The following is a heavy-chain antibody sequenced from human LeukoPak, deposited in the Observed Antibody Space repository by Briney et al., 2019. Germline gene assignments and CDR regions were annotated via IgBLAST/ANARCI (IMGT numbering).Heavy chain of an antibody. J-gene: IGHJ5*02. CDR1: GASINTYY. CDR2: IYYTGIT. V-gene: IGHV4-59*08. Sequence: RSSETLSLTCFVSGASINTYYWGWIRQPPGKGLEWIGNIYYTGITNYNPSLKGRVTISVDTSKNQFSLKLGSVSAADTAVYYCARRRTVYSSFDPWGQGTLVTVSS. D-gene: IGHD4-11*01. CDR3: ARRRTVYSSFDP.